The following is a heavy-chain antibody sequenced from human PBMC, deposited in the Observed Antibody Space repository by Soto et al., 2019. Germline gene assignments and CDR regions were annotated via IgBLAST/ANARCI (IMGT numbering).Heavy chain of an antibody. D-gene: IGHD5-18*01. Sequence: GGSLRLSCAASGFTFSSYWMSWVRQAPGKGLEWVANIKQGGSEKYYVDSVKGRFTISRDNAKNSLYLQMNSLRAEDTAVYYCARVSRRYSYGYAFDYWGQGTLVTVSS. J-gene: IGHJ4*02. CDR3: ARVSRRYSYGYAFDY. CDR2: IKQGGSEK. CDR1: GFTFSSYW. V-gene: IGHV3-7*01.